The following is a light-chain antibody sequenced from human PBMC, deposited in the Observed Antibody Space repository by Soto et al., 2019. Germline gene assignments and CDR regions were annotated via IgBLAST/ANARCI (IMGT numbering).Light chain of an antibody. V-gene: IGLV2-14*03. CDR3: NSYTSSSTYV. CDR1: SSDVGGFNY. CDR2: DVT. J-gene: IGLJ1*01. Sequence: QSALPQPASVSGSPGQSITISCTGTSSDVGGFNYVSWYQQHPGKAPKLMIYDVTNRPSGVSYRFSGSKSGNTASLTISGLQAEDVADYYCNSYTSSSTYVFGTGTKVTVL.